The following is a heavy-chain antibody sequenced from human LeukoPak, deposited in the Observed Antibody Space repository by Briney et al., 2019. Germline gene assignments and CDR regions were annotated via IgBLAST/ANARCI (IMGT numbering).Heavy chain of an antibody. J-gene: IGHJ4*02. CDR2: ISSSSSYI. CDR3: ARTYLAARTFDY. V-gene: IGHV3-21*01. D-gene: IGHD6-6*01. CDR1: GFTFSSYS. Sequence: PGGSLRLSCAASGFTFSSYSMNWVRQAPGKGLQGVSSISSSSSYIYYADSVKGRFTISRDNAKNSLYLQMNSLRAEDTAVYYCARTYLAARTFDYWGQGTLVTVSS.